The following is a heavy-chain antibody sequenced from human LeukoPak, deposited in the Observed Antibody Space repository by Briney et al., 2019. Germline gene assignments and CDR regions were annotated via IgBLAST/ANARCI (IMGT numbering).Heavy chain of an antibody. D-gene: IGHD2-15*01. J-gene: IGHJ4*02. CDR3: ASPVVAATGSDY. CDR1: GFPFSSYW. CDR2: IKQDGSEK. Sequence: PGGSLRLSCAASGFPFSSYWMSWVRQAPGKGLEWVANIKQDGSEKYYVDSVKGRFTISRDNAKNSLYLQMNSLRAEDTAVYYCASPVVAATGSDYWGQGTLVTVSS. V-gene: IGHV3-7*01.